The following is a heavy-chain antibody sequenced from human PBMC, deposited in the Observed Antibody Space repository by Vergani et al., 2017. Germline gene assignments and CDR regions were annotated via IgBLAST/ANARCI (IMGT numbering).Heavy chain of an antibody. Sequence: QVQLQESGPGLVKPSQTLSLTCTVSNVSINSGDYYWSWIRQPPGKGLEWIVYIYYSGSTYYNPSLQSRLTISVDTSNNQFSLKLSSVSAADTAVYYCARDLGGYGRVDYWGQGILVTVSS. D-gene: IGHD5-12*01. J-gene: IGHJ4*02. V-gene: IGHV4-30-4*08. CDR2: IYYSGST. CDR1: NVSINSGDYY. CDR3: ARDLGGYGRVDY.